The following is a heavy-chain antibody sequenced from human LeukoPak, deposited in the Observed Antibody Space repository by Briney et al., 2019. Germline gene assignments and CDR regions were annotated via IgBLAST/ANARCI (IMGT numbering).Heavy chain of an antibody. CDR1: GGSISSGGYY. CDR3: ARGANDILTGYYLFDY. J-gene: IGHJ4*02. D-gene: IGHD3-9*01. Sequence: SETLSLTCTVSGGSISSGGYYWSWIRQHPGKGLEWIGYVYYSGSTYYNPSLKSRVTISVDTSKNQFSLKLSSVTAADTAVYYCARGANDILTGYYLFDYWGQGTLVTVSS. V-gene: IGHV4-31*03. CDR2: VYYSGST.